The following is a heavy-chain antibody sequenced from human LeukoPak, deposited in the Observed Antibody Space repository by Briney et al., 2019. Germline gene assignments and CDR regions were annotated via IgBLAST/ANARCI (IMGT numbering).Heavy chain of an antibody. V-gene: IGHV1-2*02. CDR3: ARVGYGGNSHAFDI. CDR1: GYSFTGYY. D-gene: IGHD4-23*01. CDR2: INPNSGTT. J-gene: IGHJ3*02. Sequence: ASVKVSCKASGYSFTGYYIHWVRQAPGQGLEWMGYINPNSGTTEYEQNFQGRLTMTRDTSISTAYMELSRLRSDDTAVYYCARVGYGGNSHAFDIWGQGTMVTVSS.